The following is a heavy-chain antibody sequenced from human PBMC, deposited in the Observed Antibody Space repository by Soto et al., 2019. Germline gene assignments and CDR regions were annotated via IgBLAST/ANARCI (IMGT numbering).Heavy chain of an antibody. CDR1: GGSISSYY. CDR2: IYYSGST. D-gene: IGHD3-3*01. Sequence: PSETLSLTCTVSGGSISSYYWSWIRQPPGKGLEWIGYIYYSGSTNYNPSLKSRVTISVDTSKNQFSLKLSSVTAADTAVYYCARVILSSYLEEPDYYGMDVWGQGTTVTVSS. J-gene: IGHJ6*02. V-gene: IGHV4-59*01. CDR3: ARVILSSYLEEPDYYGMDV.